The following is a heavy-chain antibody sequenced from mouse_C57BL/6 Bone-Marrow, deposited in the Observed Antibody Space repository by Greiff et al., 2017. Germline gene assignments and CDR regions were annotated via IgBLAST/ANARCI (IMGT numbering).Heavy chain of an antibody. V-gene: IGHV5-6*02. CDR1: GFTFSSYG. J-gene: IGHJ2*01. CDR3: ARHDY. CDR2: ISSGGSYT. Sequence: EVKLVESGGDLVKPGGSLKLSCAASGFTFSSYGMSWVRQTPDKRLEWVATISSGGSYTYYPDSVKGRFTISRDKAKNTLYLQMSSLKSEDTAMYYGARHDYWGQGTTLTVSS.